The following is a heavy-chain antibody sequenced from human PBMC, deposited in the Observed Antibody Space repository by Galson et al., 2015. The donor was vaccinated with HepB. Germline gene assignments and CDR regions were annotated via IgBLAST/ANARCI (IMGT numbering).Heavy chain of an antibody. CDR2: INPNSGDT. D-gene: IGHD3-10*01. CDR3: ARGDEWFGELLPYFDY. J-gene: IGHJ4*02. CDR1: GYTFTGCY. Sequence: KVSCKASGYTFTGCYIHWVRQAPGQGLEWMGWINPNSGDTNYAQKFQGRVTMTRDTSISTAYMELSRLRSDDTAVYYCARGDEWFGELLPYFDYWGQGTLVTVSS. V-gene: IGHV1-2*02.